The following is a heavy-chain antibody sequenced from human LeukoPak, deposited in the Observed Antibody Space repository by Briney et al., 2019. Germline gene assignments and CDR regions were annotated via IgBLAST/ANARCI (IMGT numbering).Heavy chain of an antibody. V-gene: IGHV3-30*18. Sequence: GRSLRLSCAAAGFRFKSYGMHWVRQAPGKGLEWVAVISYDGSNTYYVDSVKGRFSISRDNSNNTVYLQLNSLKVEDTAVYYCAKDWILLFLRPLRSSYTDVWGKGTAVTVSS. J-gene: IGHJ6*03. D-gene: IGHD2-2*03. CDR3: AKDWILLFLRPLRSSYTDV. CDR2: ISYDGSNT. CDR1: GFRFKSYG.